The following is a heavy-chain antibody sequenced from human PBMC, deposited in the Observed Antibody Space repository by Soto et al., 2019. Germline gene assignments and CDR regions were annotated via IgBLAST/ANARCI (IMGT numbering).Heavy chain of an antibody. CDR2: IIPIFGTA. V-gene: IGHV1-69*13. CDR1: GGTFSSYA. D-gene: IGHD3-22*01. Sequence: SVKVSGKASGGTFSSYAISWVRQAPGQGLEWMGGIIPIFGTANYAQKFQGRVTITADESTSTAYMELSSLRSEDTAVYYCARSPKKDSSGYYDIFDHWGQGALVTVSS. CDR3: ARSPKKDSSGYYDIFDH. J-gene: IGHJ4*02.